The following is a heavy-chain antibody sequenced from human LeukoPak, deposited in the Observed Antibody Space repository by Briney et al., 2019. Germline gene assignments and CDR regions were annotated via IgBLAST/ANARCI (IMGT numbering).Heavy chain of an antibody. CDR2: IYGSGTT. CDR3: ASVGGGSPY. D-gene: IGHD3-16*01. V-gene: IGHV4-38-2*02. Sequence: SETLSLTCTVSDYSISSGHFWSWIRQPPGKGLEWIGSIYGSGTTYYDPPLRSRVSISADTSKNHFSLELSPVTAADTAVYYCASVGGGSPYWGQGTLVTVSS. CDR1: DYSISSGHF. J-gene: IGHJ4*02.